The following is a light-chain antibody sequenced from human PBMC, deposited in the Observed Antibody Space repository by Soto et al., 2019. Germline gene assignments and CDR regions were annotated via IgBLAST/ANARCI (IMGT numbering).Light chain of an antibody. J-gene: IGLJ1*01. CDR1: SSNIGAGFD. CDR2: GNS. Sequence: QSVLTQPPSVSGAPGQRVTISCTGSSSNIGAGFDVHWYQQLPGTAPKLLISGNSYRPSGVPDRFSASKSGASASLAITGLQVEDEAEYFCFSFTTTSTHVFGTGTKLTVL. V-gene: IGLV1-40*01. CDR3: FSFTTTSTHV.